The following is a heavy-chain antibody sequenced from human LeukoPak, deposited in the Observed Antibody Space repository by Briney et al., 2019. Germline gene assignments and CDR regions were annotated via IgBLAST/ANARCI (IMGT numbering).Heavy chain of an antibody. D-gene: IGHD2-15*01. CDR3: AKDRAIVVVVAATPGLDY. Sequence: GGSLRLSCAASGFTFSSYAMSWVRQAPGKGLGWVSAISGSGGSTYYADSVKGRFTISRDNSKNTLYLQMNSLRAEDTAVYYCAKDRAIVVVVAATPGLDYWGQGTLVTVSS. CDR2: ISGSGGST. CDR1: GFTFSSYA. J-gene: IGHJ4*02. V-gene: IGHV3-23*01.